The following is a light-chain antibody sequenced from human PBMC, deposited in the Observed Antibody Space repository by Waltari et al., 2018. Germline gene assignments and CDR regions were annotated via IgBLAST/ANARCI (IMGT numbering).Light chain of an antibody. Sequence: DIQITQSPSSLSASVGDRVTITCRASQSINRYLHWYQQKPGKAPKLLIYGASSLQSGGPSRFSVSGSGTDFTLTISSLQPEDFATYYCQQSYGTPPTFGQGTKVEIK. CDR1: QSINRY. CDR3: QQSYGTPPT. V-gene: IGKV1-39*01. CDR2: GAS. J-gene: IGKJ1*01.